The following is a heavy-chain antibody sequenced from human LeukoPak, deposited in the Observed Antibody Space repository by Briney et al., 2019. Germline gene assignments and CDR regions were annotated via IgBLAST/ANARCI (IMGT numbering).Heavy chain of an antibody. J-gene: IGHJ4*02. CDR2: IKSKTDGGTT. CDR3: TTVYPSYDYVWGSYGYYFDY. Sequence: GGSLRLSCAASGFTFSDAWMTWVRQAPGKGLEWVGRIKSKTDGGTTDYAAPVKGRFTISRDDSENTLYLQMSSLKTEDTAVYYCTTVYPSYDYVWGSYGYYFDYWGQGTLVTVSS. D-gene: IGHD3-16*02. CDR1: GFTFSDAW. V-gene: IGHV3-15*01.